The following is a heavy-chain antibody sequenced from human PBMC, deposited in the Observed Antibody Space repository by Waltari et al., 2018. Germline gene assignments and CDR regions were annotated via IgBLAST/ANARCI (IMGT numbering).Heavy chain of an antibody. Sequence: EVQLVESGGGLIQPGGSLRLSCAASGFTVSRNYMRWVRQAPGTGREWVSVIYSGGSTYYADSVKGRFTISRDNAKNTLYLQMNSLRAEDTAVYYCARGNDILTGYRRYYYYGMDVWGQGTTVTVSS. D-gene: IGHD3-9*01. CDR1: GFTVSRNY. CDR2: IYSGGST. V-gene: IGHV3-53*01. CDR3: ARGNDILTGYRRYYYYGMDV. J-gene: IGHJ6*02.